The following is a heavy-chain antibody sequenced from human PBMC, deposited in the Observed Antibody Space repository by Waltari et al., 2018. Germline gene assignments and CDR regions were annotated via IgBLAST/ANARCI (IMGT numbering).Heavy chain of an antibody. D-gene: IGHD6-13*01. J-gene: IGHJ4*02. CDR3: AHLIAAAGTLDY. V-gene: IGHV3-30-3*01. Sequence: QVQLVESGGGVVQPGRSLRLSCAASGFTFSSYAMHWVRQAPGKGLEWVAVRSYDGSNKYYADSVKGRFTISRDNSKNTLYLQMNSLRAEDTAVYYCAHLIAAAGTLDYWGQGTLVTVSS. CDR1: GFTFSSYA. CDR2: RSYDGSNK.